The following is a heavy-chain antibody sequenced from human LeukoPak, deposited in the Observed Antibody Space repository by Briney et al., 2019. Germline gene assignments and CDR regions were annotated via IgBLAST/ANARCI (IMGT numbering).Heavy chain of an antibody. J-gene: IGHJ6*03. CDR1: GYSISSGYY. CDR2: IYHSGNT. Sequence: SETLSLTCTVSGYSISSGYYWGWIRQPPGKGLEWIGSIYHSGNTYYNPSLKSPVTISVETSKNQFSLKLSSVNAADTAVYYCARQDIVVVVAATPDDYYYYMDVWGKGTTVTVSS. V-gene: IGHV4-38-2*02. CDR3: ARQDIVVVVAATPDDYYYYMDV. D-gene: IGHD2-15*01.